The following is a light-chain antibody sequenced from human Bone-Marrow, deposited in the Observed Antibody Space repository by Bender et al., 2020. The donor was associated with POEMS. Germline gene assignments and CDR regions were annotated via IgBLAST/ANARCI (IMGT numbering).Light chain of an antibody. CDR3: SSYAGRNNRYV. J-gene: IGLJ1*01. CDR2: RND. Sequence: QSVLTQPPSVSGTPGQRVTIFCSGSTSNIGNNYVYWYQQFPGMSPKLLIFRNDQRPSGVPDRFSGSKSGTSASLAISGLRSEDEADYYCSSYAGRNNRYVFGTGTKVTVL. V-gene: IGLV1-47*01. CDR1: TSNIGNNY.